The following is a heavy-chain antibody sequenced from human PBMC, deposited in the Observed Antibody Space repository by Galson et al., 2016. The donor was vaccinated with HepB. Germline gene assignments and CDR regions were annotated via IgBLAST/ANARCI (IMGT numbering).Heavy chain of an antibody. V-gene: IGHV4-59*08. Sequence: ETLSLTCTVSGGSMKSYYWVWIRQPPGKGLEWIGYIYYSGNTHYNPSLESRATISVETSKNQFSLEVTSVTAADTAVYYCARRTDDAYGSGSLDYWGQGTLITVSS. J-gene: IGHJ4*02. CDR3: ARRTDDAYGSGSLDY. CDR2: IYYSGNT. D-gene: IGHD3-10*01. CDR1: GGSMKSYY.